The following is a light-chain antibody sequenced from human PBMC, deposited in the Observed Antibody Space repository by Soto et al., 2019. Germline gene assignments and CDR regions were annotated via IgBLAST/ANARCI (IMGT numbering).Light chain of an antibody. J-gene: IGLJ1*01. V-gene: IGLV1-40*01. Sequence: QSVLTQPPSVSGAPGPRVTISCTGSSSNIGAGYDVHWYQQLPGTAPKLLIYGNSNRPSGVPDRFSGSKSGTPASLAITGLQAEDEADYYCQSYDSSLSAPVFGTGTKVTVL. CDR3: QSYDSSLSAPV. CDR1: SSNIGAGYD. CDR2: GNS.